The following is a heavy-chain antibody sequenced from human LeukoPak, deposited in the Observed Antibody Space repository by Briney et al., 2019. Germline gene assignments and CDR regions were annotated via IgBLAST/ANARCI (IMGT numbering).Heavy chain of an antibody. Sequence: PGGSLRLSCAASRFSFSNDGMHRGRQAPGKGREWGAVISLDRSYKDYADSVEGRFTISRDNSKNTLYLQMNSLKGEDTAVYYCAKDRDWAGPARLSYYFDYWGQGTLVTVSS. CDR1: RFSFSNDG. J-gene: IGHJ4*02. D-gene: IGHD6-6*01. V-gene: IGHV3-30*18. CDR3: AKDRDWAGPARLSYYFDY. CDR2: ISLDRSYK.